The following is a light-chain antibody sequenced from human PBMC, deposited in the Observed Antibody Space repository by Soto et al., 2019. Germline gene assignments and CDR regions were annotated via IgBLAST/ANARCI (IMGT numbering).Light chain of an antibody. CDR1: QSVSSY. J-gene: IGKJ1*01. V-gene: IGKV3-11*01. CDR3: QQRSNWPPT. Sequence: EIVLTPSPATLSLSPVDRVTLSCRASQSVSSYLAWYQQTPGQAPRLLIYDASNRATDIPARFSGSGSGTDFTLTISSLQPEDFAVYYCQQRSNWPPTFGQVTKVDIK. CDR2: DAS.